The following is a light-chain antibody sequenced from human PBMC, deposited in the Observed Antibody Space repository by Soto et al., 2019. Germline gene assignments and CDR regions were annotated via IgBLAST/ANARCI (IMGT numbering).Light chain of an antibody. V-gene: IGKV3-11*01. CDR2: DAS. Sequence: EIVLTQSPATLSLSPGERATLSCRASQTVSSYFAWYHQKPGQAPRLLIYDASNRATGIPARFSGSGSGTDFTLTISSLEPEDFAVYYCQQRSNCPLTFGRGTKLEIK. J-gene: IGKJ4*01. CDR3: QQRSNCPLT. CDR1: QTVSSY.